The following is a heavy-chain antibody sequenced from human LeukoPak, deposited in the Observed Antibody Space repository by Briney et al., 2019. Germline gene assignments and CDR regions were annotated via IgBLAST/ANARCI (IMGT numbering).Heavy chain of an antibody. CDR2: INPNTGGT. D-gene: IGHD6-19*01. Sequence: ASVKVSCKASGYTFTGYYMHWVRQAPGQGLEWMGWINPNTGGTNSAQKFQGRVTMTRDTSISTAYMELSRLRSDDTAVYYCARDQRYIAVAGYDAFDIWGQGTTVTVSS. J-gene: IGHJ3*02. CDR1: GYTFTGYY. V-gene: IGHV1-2*02. CDR3: ARDQRYIAVAGYDAFDI.